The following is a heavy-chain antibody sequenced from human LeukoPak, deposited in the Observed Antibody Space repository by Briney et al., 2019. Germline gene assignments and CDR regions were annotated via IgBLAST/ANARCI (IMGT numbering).Heavy chain of an antibody. CDR3: ASDAPGLLGY. CDR2: IYYNGNT. CDR1: SASIRSSNYY. J-gene: IGHJ4*02. V-gene: IGHV4-39*01. Sequence: SETLSLTCTVSSASIRSSNYYWGWIRQPPGKGLEWIGSIYYNGNTYYNPSLKSRVTISVDTSKNQFSLKLSSVTAADTAMYYCASDAPGLLGYWGQGTLVTVSS. D-gene: IGHD2-15*01.